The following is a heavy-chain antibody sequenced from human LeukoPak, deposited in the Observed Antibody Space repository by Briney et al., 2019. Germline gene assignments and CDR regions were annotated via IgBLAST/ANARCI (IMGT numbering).Heavy chain of an antibody. CDR1: GYRFTTYW. CDR2: IYPGDSDT. CDR3: ASRGIAVAGPYFDL. D-gene: IGHD6-19*01. V-gene: IGHV5-51*01. Sequence: GESLKISCQGSGYRFTTYWIGWVRQMPGKGREWMGIIYPGDSDTRYSPSFQGQVTISAATSINPAYLQWSGLQASDTAIYYCASRGIAVAGPYFDLWGQGTLVTVSS. J-gene: IGHJ4*02.